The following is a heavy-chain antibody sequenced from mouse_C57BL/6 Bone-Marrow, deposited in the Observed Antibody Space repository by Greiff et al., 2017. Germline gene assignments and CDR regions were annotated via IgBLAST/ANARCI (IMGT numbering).Heavy chain of an antibody. CDR3: ARHADSGNAMDY. CDR1: GFTFSSYG. Sequence: EVQGVESGGDLVKPGGSLKLSCAASGFTFSSYGMSWVRQTPDKRLEWVATISSGGSYTYYPDSVKGRFTISRDNAKNTLYLQMSSLKSEDTAMYYCARHADSGNAMDYWGQGTSVTVSS. J-gene: IGHJ4*01. V-gene: IGHV5-6*01. D-gene: IGHD1-3*01. CDR2: ISSGGSYT.